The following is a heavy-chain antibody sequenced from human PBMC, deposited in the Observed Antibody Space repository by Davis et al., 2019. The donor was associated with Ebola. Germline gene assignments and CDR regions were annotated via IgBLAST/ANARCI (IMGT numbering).Heavy chain of an antibody. CDR3: ARGGYSYGTSLYYYYGMDV. CDR2: ISSSSSYI. CDR1: GFTFSSYA. D-gene: IGHD5-18*01. V-gene: IGHV3-21*01. J-gene: IGHJ6*02. Sequence: PGGSLRLSCAASGFTFSSYAMSWVRQAPGKGLEWVSSISSSSSYIYYADSVKGRFTISRDNAKNSLYLQMNSLRAEDTAVYYCARGGYSYGTSLYYYYGMDVWGQGTTVTVSS.